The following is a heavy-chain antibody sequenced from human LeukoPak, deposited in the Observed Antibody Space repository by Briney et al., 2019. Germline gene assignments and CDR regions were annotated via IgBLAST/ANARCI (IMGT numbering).Heavy chain of an antibody. J-gene: IGHJ4*02. CDR1: GDTLITYY. V-gene: IGHV4-59*12. Sequence: SETLSLTCSLSGDTLITYYWNWIRQTPGRGLEWIGHISLGNTEYNPSLKSRVTISVDTSKNEFYLRLTSVTAADTALYFCARDKRHSYGKYFDPWSQGTLVSVSS. CDR3: ARDKRHSYGKYFDP. D-gene: IGHD5-18*01. CDR2: ISLGNT.